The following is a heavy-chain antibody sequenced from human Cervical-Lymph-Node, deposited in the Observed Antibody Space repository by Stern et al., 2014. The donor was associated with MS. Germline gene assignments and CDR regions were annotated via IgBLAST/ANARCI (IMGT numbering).Heavy chain of an antibody. CDR1: GFTFSSYG. V-gene: IGHV3-33*01. CDR2: IWYDGSNK. Sequence: VHLVESGGGVVQPGRSLRLSCAASGFTFSSYGMHWVRQTPGKGLEWVAVIWYDGSNKYYADSVKGRFTISRDNSENTLYLQMNSLRAEDTAMYYCARGDSSSPLEYWGQGTLVTVSS. D-gene: IGHD6-6*01. CDR3: ARGDSSSPLEY. J-gene: IGHJ4*02.